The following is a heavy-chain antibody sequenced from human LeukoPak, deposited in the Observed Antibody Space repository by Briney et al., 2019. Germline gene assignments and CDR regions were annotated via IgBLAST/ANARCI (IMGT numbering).Heavy chain of an antibody. D-gene: IGHD3-3*01. V-gene: IGHV3-66*02. CDR1: GFTVSSNY. J-gene: IGHJ4*02. CDR2: IYSGGST. CDR3: AREVVGITIFGVVDY. Sequence: GGSLRLSCEASGFTVSSNYMSWVRQAPGKGLEWVSVIYSGGSTYYADSVKGRFTISRDNSKNTLYLQMNSLRAEDTDVYYCAREVVGITIFGVVDYWGQGTLVTVSS.